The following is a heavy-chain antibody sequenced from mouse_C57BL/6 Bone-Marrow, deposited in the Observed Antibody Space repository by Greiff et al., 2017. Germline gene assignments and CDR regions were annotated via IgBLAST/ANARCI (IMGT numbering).Heavy chain of an antibody. V-gene: IGHV1-55*01. CDR3: ARTREYDYDVGFAY. Sequence: QVQLQQPGAELVKPGASVKMSCKASGYTFTSYWITWVKQRPGQGLEWIGDIYPGSGSTNYNEKFKSKATLTVDTSSSTAYMQLSRLTSEDSAVYYCARTREYDYDVGFAYWGKGTLVTVSA. CDR2: IYPGSGST. CDR1: GYTFTSYW. J-gene: IGHJ3*01. D-gene: IGHD2-4*01.